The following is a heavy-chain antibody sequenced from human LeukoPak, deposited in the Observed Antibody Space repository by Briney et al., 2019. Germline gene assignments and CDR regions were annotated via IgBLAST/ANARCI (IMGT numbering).Heavy chain of an antibody. Sequence: GGSLRLSCAASGFTFSSYSMNWVRQAPGKGLEWVSSISSSSSYIYYADSVKGRFTISRDNAKNSLYLQMNSLRAEDTALYYCARDAGKGTTVTTRGAFDIWGQGTMVTVSS. V-gene: IGHV3-21*04. CDR1: GFTFSSYS. CDR2: ISSSSSYI. CDR3: ARDAGKGTTVTTRGAFDI. D-gene: IGHD4-17*01. J-gene: IGHJ3*02.